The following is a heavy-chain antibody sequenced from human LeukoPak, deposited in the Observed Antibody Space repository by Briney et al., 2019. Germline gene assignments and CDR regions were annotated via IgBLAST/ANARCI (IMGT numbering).Heavy chain of an antibody. CDR1: GFTFSSYW. J-gene: IGHJ4*02. CDR2: INSDGSST. D-gene: IGHD5-12*01. V-gene: IGHV3-74*01. CDR3: VRDQALYSGYDQFDY. Sequence: GGSLRLSCAASGFTFSSYWMHWVRQAPGKGLVWVSRINSDGSSTSYADSVNGRFTISRDNAKNTLYLQMNSLRAEDTAVYYCVRDQALYSGYDQFDYWGQGTLVTVSS.